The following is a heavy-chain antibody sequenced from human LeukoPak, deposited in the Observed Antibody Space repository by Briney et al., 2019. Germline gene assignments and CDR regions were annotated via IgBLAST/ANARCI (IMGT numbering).Heavy chain of an antibody. CDR3: ARGARGIAAAGSLDY. CDR2: IYYSGST. D-gene: IGHD6-13*01. CDR1: DGSISSYY. V-gene: IGHV4-59*01. J-gene: IGHJ4*02. Sequence: SETLSLTCTVSDGSISSYYWSWIRQPPGKGLEWIGYIYYSGSTNYNPSLKSRVTISVDTSKNQFSLKLSSVTAADTAVYYCARGARGIAAAGSLDYWGQGTLVTVSS.